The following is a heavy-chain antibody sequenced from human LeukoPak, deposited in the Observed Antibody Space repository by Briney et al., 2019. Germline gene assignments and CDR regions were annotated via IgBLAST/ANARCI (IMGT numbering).Heavy chain of an antibody. Sequence: PSETLSLTCTVSGGSISSYYWSWIRQPPGKGLEWIGYIYYSGSTNYNPSLKSRVTISVDTSKNQFSLKLSSVTAADTAVYYCARHRPPSYSSSWYSNWSDPWGQGTLVTVSS. V-gene: IGHV4-59*08. J-gene: IGHJ5*02. CDR2: IYYSGST. CDR1: GGSISSYY. D-gene: IGHD6-13*01. CDR3: ARHRPPSYSSSWYSNWSDP.